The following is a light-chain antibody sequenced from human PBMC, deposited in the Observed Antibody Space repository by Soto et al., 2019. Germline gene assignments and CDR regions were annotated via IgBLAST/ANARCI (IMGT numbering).Light chain of an antibody. CDR2: DVS. CDR3: QKYNIAPFT. Sequence: DIRMTQSPSSLSATIGDRVTITCRASQGINTYLAWYQQKPGQIPRLLIYDVSTLQSGVPSRFSGSGSAREFTLTITSLQPEDVATYYCQKYNIAPFTFGPGTKVDIK. J-gene: IGKJ3*01. CDR1: QGINTY. V-gene: IGKV1-27*01.